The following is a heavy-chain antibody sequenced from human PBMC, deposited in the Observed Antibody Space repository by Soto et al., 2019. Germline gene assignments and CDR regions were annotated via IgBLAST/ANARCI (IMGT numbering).Heavy chain of an antibody. Sequence: PSETLSLTCTVSGGSVSSGSYYWSWIRQPPGKGLEWIGYIYYSGSTNYNPSLKSRVTISVDTSKNQFSLKLSSVTAADTAVYYCAREVMATTDYWGQGTLVTVSS. CDR3: AREVMATTDY. CDR2: IYYSGST. J-gene: IGHJ4*02. CDR1: GGSVSSGSYY. D-gene: IGHD2-21*01. V-gene: IGHV4-61*01.